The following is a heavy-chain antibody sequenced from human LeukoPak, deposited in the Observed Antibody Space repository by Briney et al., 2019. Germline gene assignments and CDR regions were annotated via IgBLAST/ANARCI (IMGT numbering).Heavy chain of an antibody. J-gene: IGHJ3*02. D-gene: IGHD2-2*01. CDR2: ISSDGINT. Sequence: SGGPLRLPCAASGFTFNNYPMHWVRHAPGKGLEYVSAISSDGINTCYANSVQGRLTISRDNCKNTLYLQMGGLRAEDLAVYYCASSLVVVPDAIKPGAFDIWGHGTMVTL. CDR3: ASSLVVVPDAIKPGAFDI. CDR1: GFTFNNYP. V-gene: IGHV3-64*01.